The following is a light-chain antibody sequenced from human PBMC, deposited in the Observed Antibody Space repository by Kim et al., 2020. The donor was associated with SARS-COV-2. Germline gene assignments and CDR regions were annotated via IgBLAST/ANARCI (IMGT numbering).Light chain of an antibody. J-gene: IGKJ1*01. CDR2: AAS. V-gene: IGKV1-39*01. Sequence: DIQMTQSPSSLSASVGDRVTITCRASQNITNYLNWYQHISGKAPKLLIHAASTLHSGVPSRFSGSGSGTEFTLTISSLQPDDFATYYCQQSFSTPRTFGQGTKVDIK. CDR1: QNITNY. CDR3: QQSFSTPRT.